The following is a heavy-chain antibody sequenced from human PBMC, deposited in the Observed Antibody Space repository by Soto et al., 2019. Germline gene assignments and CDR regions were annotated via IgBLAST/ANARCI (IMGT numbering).Heavy chain of an antibody. V-gene: IGHV1-69*13. CDR3: ARDAVRGGSYYNWFDP. Sequence: SVKVSCKASGGTFSSYAISWVRQAPGQGLEWMGGIIPIFGTANYAQKFQGRVTITADESTSTAYMELSSLRSEDTAVYYCARDAVRGGSYYNWFDPWGQGTLVTVSS. CDR1: GGTFSSYA. J-gene: IGHJ5*02. CDR2: IIPIFGTA. D-gene: IGHD1-26*01.